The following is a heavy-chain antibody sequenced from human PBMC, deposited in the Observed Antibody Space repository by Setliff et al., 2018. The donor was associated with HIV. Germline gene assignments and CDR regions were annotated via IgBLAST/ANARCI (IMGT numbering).Heavy chain of an antibody. V-gene: IGHV4-34*01. Sequence: PSETLSLTCAVYGGSFSGYYWSWIRQPPGKGLEWIGEINHSGSTNYNPSLKSRVTMSVDRSKNQFSLRLTSVTAADTAMYYCARVARVHPFDPWGQGTLVTVSS. CDR1: GGSFSGYY. J-gene: IGHJ5*02. CDR3: ARVARVHPFDP. CDR2: INHSGST.